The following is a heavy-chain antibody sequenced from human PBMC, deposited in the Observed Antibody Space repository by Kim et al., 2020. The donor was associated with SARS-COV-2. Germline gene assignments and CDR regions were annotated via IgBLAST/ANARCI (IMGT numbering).Heavy chain of an antibody. CDR1: GFTFSSYG. CDR3: ARDLVVAGTVDWFDP. Sequence: GGSLRLSCAASGFTFSSYGMHWVRQAPGKGLEWVAVIWYDGSNKYYADSVKGRFTISRDNSKNTLYLQMNSLRAEDTAVYYCARDLVVAGTVDWFDPWGQGTLVTVSS. J-gene: IGHJ5*02. V-gene: IGHV3-33*01. D-gene: IGHD6-19*01. CDR2: IWYDGSNK.